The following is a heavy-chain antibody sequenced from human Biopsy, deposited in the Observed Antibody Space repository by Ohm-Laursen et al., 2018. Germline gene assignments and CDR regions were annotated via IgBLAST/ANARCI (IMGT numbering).Heavy chain of an antibody. D-gene: IGHD4-23*01. CDR2: ISYTGYT. Sequence: GTLSLTCTVSGGSFTGHYWSWVRQPPGKGLEWIGHISYTGYTSYNASLKSRVTISVDTSRNHFSLRLSSLTAADTAVYYCARGSNDFGGLYFPRWGQGTLLTVSS. CDR3: ARGSNDFGGLYFPR. V-gene: IGHV4-59*11. J-gene: IGHJ4*02. CDR1: GGSFTGHY.